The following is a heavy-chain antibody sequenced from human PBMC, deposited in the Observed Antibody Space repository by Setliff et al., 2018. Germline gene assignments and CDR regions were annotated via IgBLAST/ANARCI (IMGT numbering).Heavy chain of an antibody. CDR3: AKANAMVVTSHSYGMDV. V-gene: IGHV3-23*01. D-gene: IGHD2-21*02. J-gene: IGHJ6*04. CDR2: ISDTAIGI. Sequence: GGSLRLSCAASGFTFNTYAMSWVRQPPGKGLEWVSSISDTAIGIYYAGSVRGRFTISRDNSKNTLNLQMNGLRAEDTAVYYCAKANAMVVTSHSYGMDVWGKGTTVTVSS. CDR1: GFTFNTYA.